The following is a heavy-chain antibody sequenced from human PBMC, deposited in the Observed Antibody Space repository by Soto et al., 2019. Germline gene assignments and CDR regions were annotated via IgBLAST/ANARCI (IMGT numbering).Heavy chain of an antibody. CDR2: ITSSGSYV. Sequence: KPGGSLRLSCAASGFTFSSYTMNWVRQAPGKGLEWVSSITSSGSYVYYADSMKGRFTISRDNAKNSVYLQVNSLRAEDTAVYYCARLHCSGGSCYYSFDYWGRGTLVTVSS. D-gene: IGHD2-15*01. CDR1: GFTFSSYT. J-gene: IGHJ4*02. V-gene: IGHV3-21*01. CDR3: ARLHCSGGSCYYSFDY.